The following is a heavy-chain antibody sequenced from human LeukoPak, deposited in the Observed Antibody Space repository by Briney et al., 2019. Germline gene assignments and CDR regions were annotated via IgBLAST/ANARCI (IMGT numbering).Heavy chain of an antibody. CDR1: GFTFSSYW. CDR2: IKQDGSEK. J-gene: IGHJ4*02. D-gene: IGHD3-10*01. V-gene: IGHV3-7*03. CDR3: ASGYYGSGSYYDY. Sequence: GGSLRLSCAASGFTFSSYWMSWVRQAPGKGLEWVANIKQDGSEKYYVDSVKGRFTISRDNAKNSLYLQMNSLRAEDTAVYYCASGYYGSGSYYDYWGRGTLVTVSS.